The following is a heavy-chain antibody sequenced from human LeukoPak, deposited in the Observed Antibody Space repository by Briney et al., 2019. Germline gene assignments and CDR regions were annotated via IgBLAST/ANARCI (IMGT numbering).Heavy chain of an antibody. Sequence: GGSLKLSCAASGFTFSGSAMHWVRQASGKGLEWVGRIRSKANSYATAYAASVKGRFTISRDDSKSTAYLQMNSLKTEDTAVYYCTRRVEWELPLFDYWGQGTLVTVSS. D-gene: IGHD1-26*01. J-gene: IGHJ4*02. CDR1: GFTFSGSA. CDR3: TRRVEWELPLFDY. V-gene: IGHV3-73*01. CDR2: IRSKANSYAT.